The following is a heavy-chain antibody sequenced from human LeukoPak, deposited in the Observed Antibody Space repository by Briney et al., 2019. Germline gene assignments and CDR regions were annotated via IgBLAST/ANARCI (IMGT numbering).Heavy chain of an antibody. V-gene: IGHV4-4*07. CDR1: GGSLSSYY. CDR2: ISSSGST. Sequence: PSETLSLTCTISGGSLSSYYWSWIRQPAGKGLEWIGRISSSGSTNYNPSLKSRVTISVDTSKNQFSLKLSSVTAADTAVYYCARVYYSSSYDYWYFDLWGRGTLVTVSS. CDR3: ARVYYSSSYDYWYFDL. D-gene: IGHD6-13*01. J-gene: IGHJ2*01.